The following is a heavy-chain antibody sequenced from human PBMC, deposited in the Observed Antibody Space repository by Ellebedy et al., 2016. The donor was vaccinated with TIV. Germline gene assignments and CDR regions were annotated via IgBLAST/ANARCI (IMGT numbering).Heavy chain of an antibody. V-gene: IGHV4-34*01. CDR1: GGSFSGYY. Sequence: SETLSLTXAVYGGSFSGYYWSWIRQPPGKGLEWIGEINHSGSTNYNPSLKSRVTISVDTSKNQFSLKLSSVTAADTAVYYCARAQPYIVVVPAAIERAYYFDYWGQGTLVTVSS. J-gene: IGHJ4*02. CDR3: ARAQPYIVVVPAAIERAYYFDY. D-gene: IGHD2-2*02. CDR2: INHSGST.